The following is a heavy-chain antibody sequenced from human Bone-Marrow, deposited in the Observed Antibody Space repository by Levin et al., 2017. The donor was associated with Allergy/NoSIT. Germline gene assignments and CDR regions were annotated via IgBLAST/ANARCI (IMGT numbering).Heavy chain of an antibody. CDR2: IYDAGRT. V-gene: IGHV3-53*01. CDR3: ARVRFPGYHGSGSYYNEYYFDS. J-gene: IGHJ4*02. CDR1: GFTVSGYY. D-gene: IGHD3-10*01. Sequence: GGSLRLSCAASGFTVSGYYLSWVRQAPGKGLEWVSTIYDAGRTYYADSVKGRFTISRDNSKDTLYLQMNSLRAYDPAVYYCARVRFPGYHGSGSYYNEYYFDSWGQGTLVTVSS.